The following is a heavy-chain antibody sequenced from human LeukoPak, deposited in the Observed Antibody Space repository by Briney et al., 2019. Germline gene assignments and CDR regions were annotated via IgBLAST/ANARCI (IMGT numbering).Heavy chain of an antibody. V-gene: IGHV1-46*01. Sequence: GASVKVSCKASGYTFTSYYMHWVRQAPGQGLEWMGIINPSGGSTSYAQKFQGRVTMTRDTSTSTVYMELSSLRSEDTAVYYCARGRCSSTSCYLPQLFDYWGQGTLVTVSS. D-gene: IGHD2-2*01. CDR1: GYTFTSYY. CDR2: INPSGGST. J-gene: IGHJ4*02. CDR3: ARGRCSSTSCYLPQLFDY.